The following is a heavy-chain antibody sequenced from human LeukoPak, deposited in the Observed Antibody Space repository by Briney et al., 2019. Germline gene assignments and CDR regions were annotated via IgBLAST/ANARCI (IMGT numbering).Heavy chain of an antibody. CDR1: GGTFSSYA. J-gene: IGHJ5*02. CDR3: AGSYCSSTSCPIGFDP. V-gene: IGHV1-69*13. CDR2: IIPIFGTA. D-gene: IGHD2-2*01. Sequence: ASVKVSCKASGGTFSSYAISWVRQAPGQGLEWMGGIIPIFGTANYAQKFQGRVTITADESTSTAYMELSSLRSEDTAVYYCAGSYCSSTSCPIGFDPWGQGTLVTVSS.